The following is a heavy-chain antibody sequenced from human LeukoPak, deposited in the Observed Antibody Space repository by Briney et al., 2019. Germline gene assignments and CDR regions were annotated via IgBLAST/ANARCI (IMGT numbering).Heavy chain of an antibody. CDR1: GGSISSYY. Sequence: SETLSLTCTVSGGSISSYYWSWIRQPPGKGLEWIGYIYTSGSFNYNPSLKSRVTISVDTSKNQFSLKLSSVTAADTAVYYCARHKGDFWSGSYYMDVWGKGTTVTVSS. CDR3: ARHKGDFWSGSYYMDV. V-gene: IGHV4-4*09. J-gene: IGHJ6*03. CDR2: IYTSGSF. D-gene: IGHD3-3*01.